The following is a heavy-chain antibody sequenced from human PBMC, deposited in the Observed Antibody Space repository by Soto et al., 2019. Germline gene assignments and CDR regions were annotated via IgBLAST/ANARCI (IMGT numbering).Heavy chain of an antibody. CDR1: GFTFSSYS. D-gene: IGHD6-6*01. V-gene: IGHV3-48*02. CDR2: ISSSSSTI. Sequence: EVQLVESGGGLVQPGGSLRLSCAASGFTFSSYSMNWVRQAPGKGLEWVSYISSSSSTIYYADSVKGRFTISRDNAKNSLYLQMNSLRDEDTAVYYCARDQFSSSSFGWGGDDYYYYGMDVWGQGTTVTVSS. CDR3: ARDQFSSSSFGWGGDDYYYYGMDV. J-gene: IGHJ6*02.